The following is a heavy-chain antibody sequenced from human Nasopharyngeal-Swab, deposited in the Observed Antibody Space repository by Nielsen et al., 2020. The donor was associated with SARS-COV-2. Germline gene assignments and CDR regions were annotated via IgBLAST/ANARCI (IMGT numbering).Heavy chain of an antibody. CDR2: ISSSSSCI. V-gene: IGHV3-21*01. CDR1: GFTFSSYS. Sequence: GGSLRLSCAASGFTFSSYSMNWVRQAPGKGLEWVSSISSSSSCIYYADSVKGRFTISRDNAKNSLYLQMNSLRAEDTAVYYCARGRAMIVVVDPYGMDVWGQGTTVTVSS. CDR3: ARGRAMIVVVDPYGMDV. D-gene: IGHD3-22*01. J-gene: IGHJ6*02.